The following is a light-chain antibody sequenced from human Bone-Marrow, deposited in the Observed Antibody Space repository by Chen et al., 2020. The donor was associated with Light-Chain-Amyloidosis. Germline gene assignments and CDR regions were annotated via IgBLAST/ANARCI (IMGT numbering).Light chain of an antibody. J-gene: IGLJ3*02. CDR3: ATWDSSLTVWM. V-gene: IGLV1-51*02. CDR2: ENN. Sequence: QSVLTPPPSVSAAPGQKVTISCSGSNSNIGINYVSWYQKLPGTSPKLLIYENNQRPSEIPDRFSGSKSGTSATLGVAGLQTGDEADYYCATWDSSLTVWMFGGGTKLTVL. CDR1: NSNIGINY.